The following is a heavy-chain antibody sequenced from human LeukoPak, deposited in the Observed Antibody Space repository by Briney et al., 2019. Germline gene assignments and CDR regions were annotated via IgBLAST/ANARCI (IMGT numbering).Heavy chain of an antibody. V-gene: IGHV4-30-2*01. CDR3: ARGLTHRPVGGY. J-gene: IGHJ4*02. D-gene: IGHD3-16*01. CDR2: IYHSGST. CDR1: GGSISSGGYS. Sequence: SQTLSLTCAVSGGSISSGGYSWSWIRQPPGKGLEWIGYIYHSGSTYYNPSLKSRVTISVDKSKNQFSLKLSSVTAADTAVYYCARGLTHRPVGGYWGQGTLVTVSS.